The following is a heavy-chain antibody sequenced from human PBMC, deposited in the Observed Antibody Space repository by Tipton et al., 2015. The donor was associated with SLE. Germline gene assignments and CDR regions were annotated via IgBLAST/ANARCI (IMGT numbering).Heavy chain of an antibody. J-gene: IGHJ4*02. D-gene: IGHD2-21*01. CDR2: IKIKTDGGTR. CDR3: ATESYCGGGSCYYFDY. Sequence: SLRLSCAASGFTFSNAWMSWVRQAPGKGLEWVGRIKIKTDGGTRDHAAPVKGRFTISRDDSKNTLYLQMNSLKTEDTSLYYCATESYCGGGSCYYFDYWGQGTLVTVSS. CDR1: GFTFSNAW. V-gene: IGHV3-15*01.